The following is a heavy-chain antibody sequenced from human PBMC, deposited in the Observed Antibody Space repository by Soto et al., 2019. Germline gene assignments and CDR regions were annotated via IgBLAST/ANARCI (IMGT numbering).Heavy chain of an antibody. V-gene: IGHV3-30*18. CDR1: GFTFSSYG. CDR2: ISYDGSNK. J-gene: IGHJ6*02. D-gene: IGHD6-19*01. CDR3: AKDITVAGSRWGYYYYYGLDV. Sequence: GGSLRLSCAVSGFTFSSYGMYWVRQAPGKGLEWVAVISYDGSNKYYADSVKGRLTISRGNSKNTLYLQMNSLRAEDTAVYYCAKDITVAGSRWGYYYYYGLDVWGQGTTVTVSS.